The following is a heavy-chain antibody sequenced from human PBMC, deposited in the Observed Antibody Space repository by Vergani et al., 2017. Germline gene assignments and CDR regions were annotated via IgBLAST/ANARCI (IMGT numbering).Heavy chain of an antibody. Sequence: QVQLVQSGAEVKKPGASVKVSCKASGYTFTGYYMHWVRQAPGQGFEWMGWINPNSGGTNYAQKFQGRVTMTRYTSISTAYMELSRLRSDDTAVYYCSTGYCSSTSCSTYGMDVWGQGTTVTVSS. CDR3: STGYCSSTSCSTYGMDV. D-gene: IGHD2-2*01. CDR2: INPNSGGT. J-gene: IGHJ6*02. CDR1: GYTFTGYY. V-gene: IGHV1-2*02.